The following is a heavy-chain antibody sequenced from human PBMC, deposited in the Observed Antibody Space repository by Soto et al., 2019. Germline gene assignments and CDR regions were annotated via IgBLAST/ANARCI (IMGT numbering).Heavy chain of an antibody. Sequence: ALVNGSCKAAGYTFSSYAIHWVRQAPGQRLELMGWINAGNGNTKYSQKFQGRVTITRDTSASTAYMELSSLRSEDTAVYYCARVLGDGYDPDTYYDILTGYLDYWGQGTLVTVYS. V-gene: IGHV1-3*01. D-gene: IGHD3-9*01. CDR1: GYTFSSYA. CDR2: INAGNGNT. CDR3: ARVLGDGYDPDTYYDILTGYLDY. J-gene: IGHJ4*02.